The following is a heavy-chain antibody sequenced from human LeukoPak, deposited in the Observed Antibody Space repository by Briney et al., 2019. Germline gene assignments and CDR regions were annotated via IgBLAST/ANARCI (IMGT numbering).Heavy chain of an antibody. CDR1: GGSISSSNW. Sequence: PSETPSLTWAVSGGSISSSNWWSGVRQPPGKGLEWIGEIYHSGSTNYNPSLKSRVTISVDKSKNQFSLKLSSVTAADTAVYYCARLQRITMNAFDIWGEGTMVTVSS. CDR2: IYHSGST. D-gene: IGHD3-22*01. CDR3: ARLQRITMNAFDI. J-gene: IGHJ3*02. V-gene: IGHV4-4*02.